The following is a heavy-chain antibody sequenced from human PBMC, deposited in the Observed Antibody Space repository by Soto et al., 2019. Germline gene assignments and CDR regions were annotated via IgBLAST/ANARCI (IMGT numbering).Heavy chain of an antibody. D-gene: IGHD3-3*01. CDR2: IYGTGTT. V-gene: IGHV4-59*01. J-gene: IGHJ4*02. Sequence: PSETLSLTCTVSDGSISSYYWSWIRQPPGKGLEWIGYIYGTGTTNYAPSLKNRVTMSLHTSKNQLSLTLSSVTAADTAMYYCAGFSSGTQLFGLWGPGTLVTV. CDR1: DGSISSYY. CDR3: AGFSSGTQLFGL.